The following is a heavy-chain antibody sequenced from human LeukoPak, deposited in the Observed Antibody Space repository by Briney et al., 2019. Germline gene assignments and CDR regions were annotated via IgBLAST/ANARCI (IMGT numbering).Heavy chain of an antibody. CDR1: GVSISSSNW. Sequence: SGTLCLTCAVSGVSISSSNWWSWVRQPPGKGLEWIGAIYHSGSTNYNPTLKSRVTISVDKSKNQFSLKMSSVTAADTAVYYCARVPSMVRGVIIEAYYGMDVWGKGTTVTVSS. V-gene: IGHV4-4*02. CDR2: IYHSGST. CDR3: ARVPSMVRGVIIEAYYGMDV. D-gene: IGHD3-10*01. J-gene: IGHJ6*04.